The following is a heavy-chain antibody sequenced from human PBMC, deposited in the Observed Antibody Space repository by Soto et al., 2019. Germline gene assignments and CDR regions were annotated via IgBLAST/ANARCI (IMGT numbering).Heavy chain of an antibody. V-gene: IGHV1-69*12. Sequence: QVVQSGAEVKKPGSSVKVSCKASGGTFNRQDFSWVRQAPGQGLEWMGGFIPIFGTTDYSQKFQGRVTITADEATSTAYMELRSLTSDDTAVYYCARVDASMFEGGEWFDPWGQGTLVTVSS. CDR3: ARVDASMFEGGEWFDP. D-gene: IGHD3-10*02. CDR1: GGTFNRQD. CDR2: FIPIFGTT. J-gene: IGHJ5*02.